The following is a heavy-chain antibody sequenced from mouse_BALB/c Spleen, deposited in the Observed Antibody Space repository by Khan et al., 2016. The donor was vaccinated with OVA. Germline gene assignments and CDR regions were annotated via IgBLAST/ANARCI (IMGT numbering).Heavy chain of an antibody. J-gene: IGHJ3*01. Sequence: EVQLQESGPGLVKPSQSLSLTCTVTGYSITSDYAWNWIRQFPGNKLEWMGYISYSGSTSSNPSLKSRISITRDTSKNQFFLQLNSVTTEDTATYYCARSPPVGDLWFAYWGQGTLVTVSA. CDR2: ISYSGST. CDR1: GYSITSDYA. V-gene: IGHV3-2*02. D-gene: IGHD3-3*01. CDR3: ARSPPVGDLWFAY.